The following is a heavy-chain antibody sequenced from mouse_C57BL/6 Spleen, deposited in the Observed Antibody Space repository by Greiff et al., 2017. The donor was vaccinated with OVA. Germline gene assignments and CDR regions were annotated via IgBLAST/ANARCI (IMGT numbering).Heavy chain of an antibody. CDR1: GYTFTSYW. J-gene: IGHJ1*03. CDR2: IYPGNSDT. D-gene: IGHD1-1*01. CDR3: TRGTTVTFDV. V-gene: IGHV1-5*01. Sequence: VQLQQSGTVLARPGASVKMSCKTSGYTFTSYWMHWVKQRPGQGLEWIGAIYPGNSDTSYNQKFKGKANLTAVTSASTAYMELSSLTNEDSAVYYCTRGTTVTFDVWGTGTTVTVSS.